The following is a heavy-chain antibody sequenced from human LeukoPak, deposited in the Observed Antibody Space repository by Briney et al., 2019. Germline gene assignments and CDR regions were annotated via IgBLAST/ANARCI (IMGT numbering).Heavy chain of an antibody. CDR2: ISSGSNYI. Sequence: KPGGSLRLSCAASGFTFSSYSMNWVRQAPGKGLEWVSSISSGSNYIYYADSLKGRFTISRDNAKNSLYLQMNSLRAEDTAVYYCAREEVTYYYDSSGYHLDFWGQGTLVIVPP. CDR1: GFTFSSYS. CDR3: AREEVTYYYDSSGYHLDF. D-gene: IGHD3-22*01. J-gene: IGHJ4*02. V-gene: IGHV3-21*01.